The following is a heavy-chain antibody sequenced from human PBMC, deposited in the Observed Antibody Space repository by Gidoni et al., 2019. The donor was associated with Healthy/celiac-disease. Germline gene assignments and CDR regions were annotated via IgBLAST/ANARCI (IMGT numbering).Heavy chain of an antibody. D-gene: IGHD5-12*01. CDR1: GFTFSSYS. V-gene: IGHV3-21*01. CDR2: ISSSSSYI. J-gene: IGHJ4*02. Sequence: EVQLVESGGGLVKPGGSLRLSCAASGFTFSSYSMNWVRQAPGKGLEWVSSISSSSSYIYYADSVKGRFTISRDNAKNSLYLQMNSLRAEDTAVYYCARGIQGYSGYDFDYWGQGTLVTVSS. CDR3: ARGIQGYSGYDFDY.